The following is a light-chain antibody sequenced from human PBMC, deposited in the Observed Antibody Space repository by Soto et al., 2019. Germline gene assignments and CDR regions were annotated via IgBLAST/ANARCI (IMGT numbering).Light chain of an antibody. Sequence: DIQMTQSPSTVSAYVGDSVTITCQASQSITTWLAWYQQRPGKAPKLLIYDVSSLQSGVPSRFSGSGSGTEFTLTLSSLQSEDFAVYYCQQYNNWPPPWTFGLGTKVDIK. J-gene: IGKJ1*01. CDR1: QSITTW. V-gene: IGKV1-5*01. CDR3: QQYNNWPPPWT. CDR2: DVS.